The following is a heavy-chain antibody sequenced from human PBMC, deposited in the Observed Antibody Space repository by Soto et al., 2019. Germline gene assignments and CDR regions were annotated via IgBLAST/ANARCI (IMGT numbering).Heavy chain of an antibody. D-gene: IGHD6-13*01. CDR2: VIPIFGIA. CDR1: GGTFSSYA. J-gene: IGHJ6*02. V-gene: IGHV1-69*01. CDR3: ATRGQQLPRGGYYYYGMDV. Sequence: QVQLVQSGAEVKKPGSSVKVSCKASGGTFSSYAISWVRQAPGQGLEWMGGVIPIFGIANYAQKFQGRVTITADESTSTAYMALSSLRSEDTAVYYCATRGQQLPRGGYYYYGMDVWGQGTTVTVSS.